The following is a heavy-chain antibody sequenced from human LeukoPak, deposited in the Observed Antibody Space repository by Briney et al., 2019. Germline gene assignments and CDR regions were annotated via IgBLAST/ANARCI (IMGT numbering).Heavy chain of an antibody. CDR2: VYSTGHT. J-gene: IGHJ4*02. V-gene: IGHV4-39*01. D-gene: IGHD3-16*01. Sequence: SETLSLTCTVSGDSLYYWGWIRQHPGKGLEWIGSVYSTGHTNYNLSLKSRVTMSIDTSKNQLSLKLTSVTAADTAMYYCARHHTSSKPIDYWGQGTLVTVSS. CDR1: GDSLYY. CDR3: ARHHTSSKPIDY.